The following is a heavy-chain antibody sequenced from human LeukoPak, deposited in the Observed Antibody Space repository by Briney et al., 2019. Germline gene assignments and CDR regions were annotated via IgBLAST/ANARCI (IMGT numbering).Heavy chain of an antibody. CDR1: GGSISSYY. CDR3: ARENSGSYREFDY. Sequence: SETLSLTCTVSGGSISSYYWSWIRQPAGKGLEWIGRIYTSGSTNYNASLKSRVSMSVDTTKNQFSLKLSSVTAADTAVFYCARENSGSYREFDYWGQGTLVTVSS. V-gene: IGHV4-4*07. J-gene: IGHJ4*02. CDR2: IYTSGST. D-gene: IGHD1-26*01.